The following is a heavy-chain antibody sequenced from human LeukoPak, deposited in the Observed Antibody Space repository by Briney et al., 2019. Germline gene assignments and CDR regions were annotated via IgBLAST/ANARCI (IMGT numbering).Heavy chain of an antibody. D-gene: IGHD5-18*01. Sequence: WGSLRLSCAASGFTFSSYAMSWVRQDPGKGLEWVSYISSSGSTIYYADSVKGRFTISRDNAKNSLYLQMNSLRAEDTAVYYCARDLDTAMVGDFDYWGQGTLVTVSS. J-gene: IGHJ4*02. V-gene: IGHV3-48*04. CDR1: GFTFSSYA. CDR2: ISSSGSTI. CDR3: ARDLDTAMVGDFDY.